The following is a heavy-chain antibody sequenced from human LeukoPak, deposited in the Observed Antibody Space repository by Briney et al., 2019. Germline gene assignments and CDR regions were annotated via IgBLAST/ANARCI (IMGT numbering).Heavy chain of an antibody. V-gene: IGHV4-39*02. J-gene: IGHJ3*02. CDR3: ARESDRRGAFDI. CDR1: GGSISSSIYY. Sequence: SETLSLTCTVSGGSISSSIYYWGWIRQPPGKGLEWIGSIYYSGSTYYNPSLKSRVTISVDTSKNQFSLKLSSVTAADTAVYYCARESDRRGAFDIWGQGTMVTVSS. CDR2: IYYSGST. D-gene: IGHD3-10*01.